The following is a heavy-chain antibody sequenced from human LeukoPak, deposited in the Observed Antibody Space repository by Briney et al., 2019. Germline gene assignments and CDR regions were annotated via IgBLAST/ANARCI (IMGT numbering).Heavy chain of an antibody. Sequence: GVSLRLSCAASGFTFSSYAMSWVRQAPGKGLEWVSAISGSGGSTYYADSVKGTFTSSTDNSKNTLYLHMNSLRAEDTAVYYCAKVPVSGNLYYFDYWGQGTLVTVSS. CDR3: AKVPVSGNLYYFDY. D-gene: IGHD4-23*01. CDR1: GFTFSSYA. V-gene: IGHV3-23*01. J-gene: IGHJ4*02. CDR2: ISGSGGST.